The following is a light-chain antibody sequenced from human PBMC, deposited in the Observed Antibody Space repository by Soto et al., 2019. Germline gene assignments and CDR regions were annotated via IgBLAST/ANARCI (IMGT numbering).Light chain of an antibody. CDR1: SSDVGSYNR. Sequence: QSVLTQPPSVSGSPGQSVAISCTGTSSDVGSYNRVSWYQQPPGTAPKLLIYEVSDRPSGVPDRFSGSKSGNTASLTISGLQAEDEAYYYRRPYTSSITYVFAIGTKVP. CDR2: EVS. CDR3: RPYTSSITYV. V-gene: IGLV2-18*02. J-gene: IGLJ1*01.